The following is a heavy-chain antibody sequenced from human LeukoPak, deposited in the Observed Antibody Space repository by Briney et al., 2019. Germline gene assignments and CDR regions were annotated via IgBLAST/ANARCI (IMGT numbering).Heavy chain of an antibody. CDR2: IYHSGST. CDR3: ARGYSGYDPLHHPYDY. D-gene: IGHD5-12*01. J-gene: IGHJ4*02. CDR1: GGSISCSNW. V-gene: IGHV4-4*02. Sequence: SGTLSLTCAVSGGSISCSNWWSWVRQPPGKGLEWIGEIYHSGSTNYNPSLKSRVTISVDKSKNQFSLKLSSVTAADTAVYYCARGYSGYDPLHHPYDYWGQGTLVTVSS.